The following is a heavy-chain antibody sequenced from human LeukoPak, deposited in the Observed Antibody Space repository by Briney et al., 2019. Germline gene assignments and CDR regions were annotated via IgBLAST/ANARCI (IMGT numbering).Heavy chain of an antibody. V-gene: IGHV4-34*01. D-gene: IGHD6-19*01. J-gene: IGHJ4*02. CDR2: INHSGST. Sequence: SETLSLTCAVYGGSFSGYYWSWIRQPPGKGVEWIGEINHSGSTNYNPSLKSRVTISVDTSKAQFSLKLRSVTAADTAVYYCARVAGQQWLVRPFDYWGQGTLVTVSS. CDR3: ARVAGQQWLVRPFDY. CDR1: GGSFSGYY.